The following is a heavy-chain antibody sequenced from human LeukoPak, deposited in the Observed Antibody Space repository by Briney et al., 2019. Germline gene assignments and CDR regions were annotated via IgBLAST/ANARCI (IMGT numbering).Heavy chain of an antibody. V-gene: IGHV1-18*01. D-gene: IGHD3-3*01. CDR2: ISAYNGNT. CDR3: ARAPGNYDFWSGYYIGFDY. Sequence: ASVKVSCKASGYTFTSYGISWVRQAPGQGLEWMGWISAYNGNTNYAQKLQGRVTMTTDTSTSTAYMELRSLRSDDTAVYYCARAPGNYDFWSGYYIGFDYWGQGTLVTVSS. J-gene: IGHJ4*02. CDR1: GYTFTSYG.